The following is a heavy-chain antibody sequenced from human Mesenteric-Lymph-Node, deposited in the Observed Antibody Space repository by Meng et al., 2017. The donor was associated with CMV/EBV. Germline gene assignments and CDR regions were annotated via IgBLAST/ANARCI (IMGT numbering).Heavy chain of an antibody. CDR2: INPNSGGT. D-gene: IGHD3-3*01. Sequence: ASVKVSCKASGGTFSSYVISWVRQAPGQGLEWMGWINPNSGGTNYAQKFQGRVTMTRDTSISTAYMELSRLRSDDTAVYYCARDHYDFWSGYYYYYYYGMDVWGQGTTVTVSS. V-gene: IGHV1-2*02. CDR3: ARDHYDFWSGYYYYYYYGMDV. J-gene: IGHJ6*02. CDR1: GGTFSSYV.